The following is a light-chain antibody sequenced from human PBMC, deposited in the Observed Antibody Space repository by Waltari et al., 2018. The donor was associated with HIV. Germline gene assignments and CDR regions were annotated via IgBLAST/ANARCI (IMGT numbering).Light chain of an antibody. CDR3: SSYAGSNNLI. V-gene: IGLV2-8*01. Sequence: QSALTQPLSASGSPGQSVTNSCNGTSSDVGGYDYVSWYQQHPGKAPKLMLYDVTKRPSGVPDRFSGSKSGSTASLTVSGLQAEDEADYYCSSYAGSNNLIFGGGTKLTVL. J-gene: IGLJ2*01. CDR2: DVT. CDR1: SSDVGGYDY.